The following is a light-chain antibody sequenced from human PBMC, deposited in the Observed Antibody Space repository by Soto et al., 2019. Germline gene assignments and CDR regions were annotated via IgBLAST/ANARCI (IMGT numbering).Light chain of an antibody. Sequence: QSVLTQPAFVSGSPGQSITISCTGTSSDVGGYNYVSWYQQHPGKAPKLMIYDVSNRPSGVSNRFSGSRSGNTASLTISGLQAEDEAHYYCSSYTGSTTLVIFGGGTKVTVL. CDR1: SSDVGGYNY. V-gene: IGLV2-14*03. J-gene: IGLJ2*01. CDR3: SSYTGSTTLVI. CDR2: DVS.